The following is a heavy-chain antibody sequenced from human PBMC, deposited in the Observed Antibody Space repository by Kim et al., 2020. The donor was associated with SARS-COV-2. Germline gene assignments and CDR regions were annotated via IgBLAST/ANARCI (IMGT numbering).Heavy chain of an antibody. Sequence: DSVKGRFTISRDNAKNSLYLQMNSLRAEDTAVYYCARVRGVVVTADIFDYWGQGTLVTVSS. J-gene: IGHJ4*02. CDR3: ARVRGVVVTADIFDY. D-gene: IGHD2-21*02. V-gene: IGHV3-21*01.